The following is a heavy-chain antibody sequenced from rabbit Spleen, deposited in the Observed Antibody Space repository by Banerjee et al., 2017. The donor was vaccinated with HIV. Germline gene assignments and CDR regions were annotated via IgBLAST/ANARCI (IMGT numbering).Heavy chain of an antibody. CDR1: GFSFSGTYF. Sequence: QEQLVESGGGLVQPEGSLTLTCTASGFSFSGTYFMCWVRQAPGKGLEWIGCIYVNSNTYYATWAKGRFTISKTSTTVTLQMTSLTGADTATYFCARPNYLAIGHAMNLWGPGTLVTVS. CDR2: IYVNSNT. D-gene: IGHD3-1*01. V-gene: IGHV1S45*01. J-gene: IGHJ4*01. CDR3: ARPNYLAIGHAMNL.